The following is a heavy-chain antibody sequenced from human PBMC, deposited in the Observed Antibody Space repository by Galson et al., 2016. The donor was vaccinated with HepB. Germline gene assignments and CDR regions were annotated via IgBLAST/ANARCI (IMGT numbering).Heavy chain of an antibody. V-gene: IGHV3-30*04. Sequence: SLRLSCAVSGFTYGIHWVRQAPGKGLEWVAAISNDERRKDYADSVKGRFIISRDTSKNTLYLQMNSLRSEDTAVYYCASDMNNFDFLGGPFDYWGQGTLVTVFS. J-gene: IGHJ4*02. CDR1: GFTYG. CDR3: ASDMNNFDFLGGPFDY. D-gene: IGHD3-3*01. CDR2: ISNDERRK.